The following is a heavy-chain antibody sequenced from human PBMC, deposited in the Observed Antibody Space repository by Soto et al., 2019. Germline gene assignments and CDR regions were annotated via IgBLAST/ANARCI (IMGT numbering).Heavy chain of an antibody. CDR3: ARHRPYDILTGYYFDP. CDR1: GGSISSYY. CDR2: IYYSGST. V-gene: IGHV4-59*08. Sequence: PSETLSLTSTVSGGSISSYYWSWIRQHPGKGLEWIGYIYYSGSTNYNPSLKSRVTISVDTSKNQFSLKLSSVTAADTAVYYCARHRPYDILTGYYFDPWGQGTLVTSPQ. J-gene: IGHJ5*02. D-gene: IGHD3-9*01.